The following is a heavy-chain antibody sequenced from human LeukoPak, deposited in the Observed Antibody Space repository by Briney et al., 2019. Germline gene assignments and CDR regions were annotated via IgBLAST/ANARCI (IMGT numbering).Heavy chain of an antibody. J-gene: IGHJ4*02. CDR3: ASGEGIAAADRDY. Sequence: PGGSLRLSCAASGFTFSSYAMHWVRQAPGKGLEWVPVISYDGSNKYYADSVKGRFTISRDNSKNTLNLQMNSLRAEDTAVYYCASGEGIAAADRDYWGQGTLVTVSS. CDR2: ISYDGSNK. CDR1: GFTFSSYA. V-gene: IGHV3-30*04. D-gene: IGHD6-13*01.